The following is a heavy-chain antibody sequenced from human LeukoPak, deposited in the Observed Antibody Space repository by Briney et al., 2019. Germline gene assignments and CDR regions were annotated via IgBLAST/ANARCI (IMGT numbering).Heavy chain of an antibody. J-gene: IGHJ4*02. CDR1: GFTFRNYW. CDR3: ARVSGSYGDSAY. Sequence: GGSLRLSCAASGFTFRNYWMGWVRQAPGKGLEWISYITSSSSSMYYADSVKGRFTISRDNAKNSLYLQMNSLRAEDTAVYYCARVSGSYGDSAYWGQGTLVTVSS. D-gene: IGHD1-26*01. CDR2: ITSSSSSM. V-gene: IGHV3-48*04.